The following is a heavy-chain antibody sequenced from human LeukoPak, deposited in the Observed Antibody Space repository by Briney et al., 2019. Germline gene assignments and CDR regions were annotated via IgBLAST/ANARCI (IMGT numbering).Heavy chain of an antibody. CDR3: AGLVGRYSSGLYYYYFDY. V-gene: IGHV4-4*02. CDR1: GDSINSPDL. CDR2: MYLSGTT. J-gene: IGHJ4*02. Sequence: SGTLSLTCTVSGDSINSPDLWSWVRQPPGKGLEWIGEMYLSGTTHSNPSVKSRVTISIDKSKNQFFLNLSSVTAADTAVYYCAGLVGRYSSGLYYYYFDYWGQGTLVTVSS. D-gene: IGHD3-22*01.